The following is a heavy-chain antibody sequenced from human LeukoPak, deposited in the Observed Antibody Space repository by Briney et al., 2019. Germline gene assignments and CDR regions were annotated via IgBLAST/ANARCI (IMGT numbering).Heavy chain of an antibody. V-gene: IGHV3-23*01. CDR2: ISGGGGST. Sequence: GGSLRLSCATSGFTFSSYAMYWVRQAPGKGLKWVSSISGGGGSTYYADSVKGRFTISRDNSKNTLYLQMNSLRAEDTAVYSCAKDPRGSHNWLDPWGQGTLVTVSS. CDR3: AKDPRGSHNWLDP. D-gene: IGHD3-10*01. J-gene: IGHJ5*02. CDR1: GFTFSSYA.